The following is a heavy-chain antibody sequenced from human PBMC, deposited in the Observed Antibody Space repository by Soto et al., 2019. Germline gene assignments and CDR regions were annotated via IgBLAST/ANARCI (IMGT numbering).Heavy chain of an antibody. CDR1: GGSISSSSYY. CDR2: IYYSGST. J-gene: IGHJ6*03. V-gene: IGHV4-39*01. Sequence: SETLSLTCTASGGSISSSSYYWGWIRQPPGKGLEWIGSIYYSGSTYYNPSLKSRVTISVDTSKNQFSLKLSSVTAADTAVYYCARQPNVSPRYYYYYYMDVWGKGTTVTVSS. CDR3: ARQPNVSPRYYYYYYMDV.